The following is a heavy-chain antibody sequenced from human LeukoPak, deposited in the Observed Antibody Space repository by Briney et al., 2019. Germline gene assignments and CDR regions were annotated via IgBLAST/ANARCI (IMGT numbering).Heavy chain of an antibody. J-gene: IGHJ5*01. CDR3: AKDRIIVIPGPYSWLDS. CDR2: ISGRDSTT. D-gene: IGHD1-26*01. CDR1: GFTFSSYA. V-gene: IGHV3-23*01. Sequence: PGGSLRLSCAASGFTFSSYAMSWVRQAPGKGLEWVSGISGRDSTTYYADSVKGRFTISRDNSNNTLYLQMNSLRAEDTALYFCAKDRIIVIPGPYSWLDSWGQGALATVSS.